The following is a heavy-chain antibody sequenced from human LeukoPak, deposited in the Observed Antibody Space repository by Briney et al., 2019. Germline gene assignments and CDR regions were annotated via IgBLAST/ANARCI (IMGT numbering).Heavy chain of an antibody. CDR3: AAHRGHTYGPLDY. V-gene: IGHV4-4*01. CDR2: IYHSGNT. D-gene: IGHD5-18*01. J-gene: IGHJ4*02. CDR1: GFTFSNAW. Sequence: GSLRLSCAASGFTFSNAWMNWVRHSPGKGLEWIGEIYHSGNTNYNPSLRSRVTTSVDMSNNQFSLNLNSVTAADTAVYSCAAHRGHTYGPLDYWGLGTLVTVSS.